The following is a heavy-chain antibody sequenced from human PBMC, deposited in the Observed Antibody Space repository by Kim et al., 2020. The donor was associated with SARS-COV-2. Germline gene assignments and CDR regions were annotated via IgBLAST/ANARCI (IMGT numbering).Heavy chain of an antibody. CDR2: IYTSGNT. V-gene: IGHV4-4*07. CDR3: ARDQHEYCSSFWFDP. Sequence: SETLSLTCTVSGGSISSYYWSWIRQPAGKELEWIGRIYTSGNTNYSPSLKSRVTMSLDTYKNQFSLKLSSGTAADTAVYFCARDQHEYCSSFWFDPWGQGILLTVPS. D-gene: IGHD2-15*01. CDR1: GGSISSYY. J-gene: IGHJ5*02.